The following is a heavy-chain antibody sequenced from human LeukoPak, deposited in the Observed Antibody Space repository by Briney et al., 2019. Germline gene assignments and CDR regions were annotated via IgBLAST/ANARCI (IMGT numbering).Heavy chain of an antibody. J-gene: IGHJ4*02. CDR1: GFTFSRYA. Sequence: GGSLRLSCAASGFTFSRYAMSWVRQAPGKGLEWGSVISGSGGSTYYADSVKGRFTISRDSSKNTLYLQMNSLRAEDTAVYYCAKAPSSSWFGDYWGQGTLVTVSS. CDR3: AKAPSSSWFGDY. D-gene: IGHD6-13*01. CDR2: ISGSGGST. V-gene: IGHV3-23*01.